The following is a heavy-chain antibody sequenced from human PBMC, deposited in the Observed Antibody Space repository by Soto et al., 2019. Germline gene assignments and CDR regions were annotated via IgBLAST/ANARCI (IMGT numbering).Heavy chain of an antibody. CDR3: AKDLFGELSLDYFDY. J-gene: IGHJ4*02. D-gene: IGHD3-10*01. CDR1: GFTFSSYG. CDR2: ISYDGSNK. V-gene: IGHV3-30*18. Sequence: PGGSLRLSCAASGFTFSSYGMHWVRQAPGKGLEWVAVISYDGSNKYYADSVKGRFTISRDNSKNTLYLQMNSLRAEDTAVYYCAKDLFGELSLDYFDYWGQGTLVTVSS.